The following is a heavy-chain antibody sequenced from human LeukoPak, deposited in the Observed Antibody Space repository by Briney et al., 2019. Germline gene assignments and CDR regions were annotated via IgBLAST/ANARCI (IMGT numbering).Heavy chain of an antibody. CDR2: ISYDGSNK. V-gene: IGHV3-30*03. D-gene: IGHD6-19*01. Sequence: PGGSLRLSCAASGFTFSSYGMHWVRQAPGKGLEWVAVISYDGSNKYYADSVKGRFTISRDNSKNTLYLQMNSLRAEDTAVYYCARGLRRSDYSGWYRWGQGTLVTVSS. CDR1: GFTFSSYG. J-gene: IGHJ5*02. CDR3: ARGLRRSDYSGWYR.